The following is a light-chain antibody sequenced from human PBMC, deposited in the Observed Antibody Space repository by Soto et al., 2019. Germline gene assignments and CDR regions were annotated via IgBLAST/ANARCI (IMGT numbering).Light chain of an antibody. Sequence: DIQMTQSPSTLPASVGDRVTITCRASQSISNYLAWYQQKPGKAPQLLIYDASTLESGVPSRFSGSGSGTEFALTISGLQPDDFATYYCQQYNPYSPWTFGQGTKVDIK. CDR3: QQYNPYSPWT. J-gene: IGKJ1*01. CDR1: QSISNY. V-gene: IGKV1-5*01. CDR2: DAS.